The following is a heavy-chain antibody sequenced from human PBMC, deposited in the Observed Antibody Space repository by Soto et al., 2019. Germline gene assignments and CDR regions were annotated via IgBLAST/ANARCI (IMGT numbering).Heavy chain of an antibody. Sequence: SETLSLTCTVSGGSISSNYWTWIRQPPGKGLEWIGYVCNSGSTNYNPSLKSRVTISEDTSKSQFSLKVNSMTAADTAVYYCASYSREAVAGYTLDNWGQGSFVTVSS. CDR2: VCNSGST. V-gene: IGHV4-59*01. D-gene: IGHD6-13*01. CDR3: ASYSREAVAGYTLDN. CDR1: GGSISSNY. J-gene: IGHJ4*02.